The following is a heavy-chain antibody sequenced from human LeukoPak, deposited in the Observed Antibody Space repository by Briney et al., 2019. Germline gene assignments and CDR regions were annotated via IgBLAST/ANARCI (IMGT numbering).Heavy chain of an antibody. J-gene: IGHJ4*02. CDR2: IYPRDGST. CDR1: GYTFTSNY. V-gene: IGHV1-46*01. CDR3: ARDQEGFDY. Sequence: SVTVSCTASGYTFTSNYIHWVRQAPGQGLEWMGMIYPRDGSTSYAQKFQGRVTVTRDTSTSTVHMELSGLRSEDTAVYYCARDQEGFDYWGQGTLVTVSS.